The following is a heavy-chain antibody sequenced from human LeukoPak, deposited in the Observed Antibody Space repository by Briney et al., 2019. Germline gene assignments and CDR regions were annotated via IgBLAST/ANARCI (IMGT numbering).Heavy chain of an antibody. J-gene: IGHJ4*02. D-gene: IGHD1-7*01. CDR1: GGTFSSYA. Sequence: ASVKVSCKASGGTFSSYAISWVRQAPGQGLEWMGRIIPIFGTANYAQKFQGRVTITADETTSTAYMELNSLRSEDTAVYYCARDERTGTNAFDYWGQGTLVTVSS. CDR2: IIPIFGTA. V-gene: IGHV1-69*13. CDR3: ARDERTGTNAFDY.